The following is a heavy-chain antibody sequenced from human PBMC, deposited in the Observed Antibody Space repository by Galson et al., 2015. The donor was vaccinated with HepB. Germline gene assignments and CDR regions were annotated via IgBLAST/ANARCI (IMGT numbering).Heavy chain of an antibody. CDR2: INPSGGST. V-gene: IGHV1-46*01. D-gene: IGHD3-9*01. CDR1: GYTFTSYY. CDR3: ARGTSTYGSYFDWSAQNWFDP. J-gene: IGHJ5*02. Sequence: SVKVSCKASGYTFTSYYMHWVRQAPGQGLEWMGIINPSGGSTSYAQKFQGRVTMTRDTSTSTVYMELSSLRSEDTAVYYCARGTSTYGSYFDWSAQNWFDPWGQGTLVTVSS.